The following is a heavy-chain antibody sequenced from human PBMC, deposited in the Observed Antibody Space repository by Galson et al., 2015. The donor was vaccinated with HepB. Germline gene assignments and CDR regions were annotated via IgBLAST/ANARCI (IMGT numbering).Heavy chain of an antibody. CDR2: INPNSGGT. D-gene: IGHD6-19*01. Sequence: SVKVSCKASGGTFSRYAISWVRQAPGQGLEWMGRINPNSGGTNYAQKFQGRVTMTRDTSISTAYMELSRLRSDDTAVYYCARTAVAGLSPDYWGQGTLVTVSS. CDR1: GGTFSRYA. J-gene: IGHJ4*02. CDR3: ARTAVAGLSPDY. V-gene: IGHV1-2*06.